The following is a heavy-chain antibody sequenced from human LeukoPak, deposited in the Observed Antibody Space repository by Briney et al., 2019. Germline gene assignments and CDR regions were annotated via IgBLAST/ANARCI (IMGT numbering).Heavy chain of an antibody. J-gene: IGHJ6*03. CDR2: INHSGST. D-gene: IGHD5-24*01. V-gene: IGHV4-39*07. CDR3: ARGRDGYNFGSRYYYMDV. Sequence: PSETLSLTCTVSGGSISSSSYYWGWIRQPPGKGLEWIGEINHSGSTNYNPSLKSRVTISVDTSKNQFSLKLSSVTAADTAVYYCARGRDGYNFGSRYYYMDVWGKGTTVTVSS. CDR1: GGSISSSSYY.